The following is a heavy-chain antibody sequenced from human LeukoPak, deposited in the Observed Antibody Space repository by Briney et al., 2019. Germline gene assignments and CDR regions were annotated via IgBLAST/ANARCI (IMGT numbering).Heavy chain of an antibody. V-gene: IGHV7-4-1*02. Sequence: GASVKVSCKASGYAFTTYCINWVRQAPGQGLEWMGWIDTNTGKPAYAQGFTGRFAFSLDTSVSTAYLQISSLKAEDTAVYYCASEVTKKASPYYYYGMDVWGQGTTVTVSS. D-gene: IGHD4-11*01. J-gene: IGHJ6*02. CDR2: IDTNTGKP. CDR3: ASEVTKKASPYYYYGMDV. CDR1: GYAFTTYC.